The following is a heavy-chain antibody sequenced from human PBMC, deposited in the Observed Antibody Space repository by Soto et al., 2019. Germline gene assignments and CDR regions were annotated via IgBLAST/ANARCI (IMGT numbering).Heavy chain of an antibody. D-gene: IGHD4-17*01. V-gene: IGHV4-59*01. CDR1: GGSSRDYC. J-gene: IGHJ4*02. Sequence: PSENLSLTSTVSGGSSRDYCWTWIRQPPGKGLEWIGYIYYSGRTNYNPSLKSRVSISVDTSKNHFSLQLRSVTAADTAVYYCASVGVDDFGDSGGFDYWGQGTLVTVSS. CDR2: IYYSGRT. CDR3: ASVGVDDFGDSGGFDY.